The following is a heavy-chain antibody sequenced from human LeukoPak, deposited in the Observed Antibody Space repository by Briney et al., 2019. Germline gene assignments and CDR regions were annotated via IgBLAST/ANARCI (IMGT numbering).Heavy chain of an antibody. Sequence: KSSETLSLTCTVSGGSISSGGYYWTWIRQHPGKGLEWIGYIYYSGSTNYNPSLKSRVMMSADTSKNQFSLKLSPVTAADTAVYYCARVLFNSYGSGTHFDSWGQGTLVTVSS. CDR3: ARVLFNSYGSGTHFDS. V-gene: IGHV4-31*03. CDR1: GGSISSGGYY. J-gene: IGHJ4*02. D-gene: IGHD3-10*01. CDR2: IYYSGST.